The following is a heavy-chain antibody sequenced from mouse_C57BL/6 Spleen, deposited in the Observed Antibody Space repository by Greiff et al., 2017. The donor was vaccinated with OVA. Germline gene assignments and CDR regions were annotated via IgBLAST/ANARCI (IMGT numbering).Heavy chain of an antibody. V-gene: IGHV1-69*01. Sequence: MPGQGLEWIGEIDPSDSYTNYNQKFKGMSTLTVDKSSSTAYMQLSSLTSEDSAVYSCARKANWDYWYFDVWGTGTTVTVSS. D-gene: IGHD4-1*01. J-gene: IGHJ1*03. CDR2: IDPSDSYT. CDR3: ARKANWDYWYFDV.